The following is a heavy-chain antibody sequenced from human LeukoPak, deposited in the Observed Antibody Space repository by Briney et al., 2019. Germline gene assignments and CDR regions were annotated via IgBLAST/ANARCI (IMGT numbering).Heavy chain of an antibody. Sequence: GASVTVSRKASGYTFSDYYLHWVRLAPGQGLAWMGRISPNSGGTDYAQKFQGQVTMTRDASISTVYMDLNRLRSDDTAIYYCARQLETTSWFDYWGQGTLVIVSS. CDR1: GYTFSDYY. CDR2: ISPNSGGT. V-gene: IGHV1-2*06. CDR3: ARQLETTSWFDY. J-gene: IGHJ4*02. D-gene: IGHD2-2*01.